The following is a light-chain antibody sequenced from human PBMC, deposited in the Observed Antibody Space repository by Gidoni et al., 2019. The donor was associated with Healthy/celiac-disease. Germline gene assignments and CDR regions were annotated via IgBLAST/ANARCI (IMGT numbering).Light chain of an antibody. CDR1: IRDFGGYNY. Sequence: QSALTQPPSASGSPGQSVTISCTGTIRDFGGYNYVSWYQQNPGKAPKLMIYEVSKRPSGVPDRFSGSKSGNTASRTVSGLRAEDEADYYCSTYAGRVFGGGTKLTVL. J-gene: IGLJ2*01. CDR3: STYAGRV. CDR2: EVS. V-gene: IGLV2-8*01.